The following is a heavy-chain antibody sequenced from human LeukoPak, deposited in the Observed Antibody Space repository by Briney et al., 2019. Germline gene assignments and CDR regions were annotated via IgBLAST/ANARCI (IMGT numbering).Heavy chain of an antibody. CDR1: GGSISSNSYY. CDR2: IYYSGTT. D-gene: IGHD2-8*01. Sequence: SETLSLTCTVSGGSISSNSYYWGWIRQPPGKGLEWIGSIYYSGTTHYNPSLKSRVTFSVDTSKNQFSLKLSSVTAADTAVYYCARLLYCFNGVCFNWFDPWGQGTLVTVSS. J-gene: IGHJ5*02. CDR3: ARLLYCFNGVCFNWFDP. V-gene: IGHV4-39*01.